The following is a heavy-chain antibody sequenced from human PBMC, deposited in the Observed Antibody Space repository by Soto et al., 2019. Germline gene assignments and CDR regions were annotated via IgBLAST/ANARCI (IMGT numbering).Heavy chain of an antibody. CDR3: ARVSSSWYKDYFDY. D-gene: IGHD6-13*01. V-gene: IGHV1-69*13. CDR1: GGTFSNYA. J-gene: IGHJ4*02. CDR2: IIPIFGTT. Sequence: SVKVSCKASGGTFSNYAISWVRQAPGQGLEWMGGIIPIFGTTNYAQRFQGRVTITADESTSTAYMELSSLRSEDTAVYYCARVSSSWYKDYFDYWGQGTLDTVSS.